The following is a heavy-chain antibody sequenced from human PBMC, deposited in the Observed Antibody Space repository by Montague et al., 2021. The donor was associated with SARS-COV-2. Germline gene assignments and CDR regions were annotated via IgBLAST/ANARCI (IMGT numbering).Heavy chain of an antibody. V-gene: IGHV4-31*03. CDR2: IDKSGTT. Sequence: TLSLTCTVSGGSISNGGYFWNWIRQHPGKGLVWIGYIDKSGTTNYKPCLKSRVRVSVDTSKYQFSLNLRSATAADTALYYCAVDLGGIDVWGQGTPVIVSS. J-gene: IGHJ6*02. D-gene: IGHD3-10*01. CDR3: AVDLGGIDV. CDR1: GGSISNGGYF.